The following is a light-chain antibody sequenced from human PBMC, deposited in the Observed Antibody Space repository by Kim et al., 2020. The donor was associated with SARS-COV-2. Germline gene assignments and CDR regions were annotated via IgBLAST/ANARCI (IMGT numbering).Light chain of an antibody. Sequence: SPGERATPSSRASQSVSSNYLAWYQQKPGQAPRLLIYGASSRATGIPDRFSGSGSGTDFTLTITRLEPEDFAVYYCQQYSSSPATFGQGTKVDIK. J-gene: IGKJ1*01. CDR1: QSVSSNY. V-gene: IGKV3-20*01. CDR3: QQYSSSPAT. CDR2: GAS.